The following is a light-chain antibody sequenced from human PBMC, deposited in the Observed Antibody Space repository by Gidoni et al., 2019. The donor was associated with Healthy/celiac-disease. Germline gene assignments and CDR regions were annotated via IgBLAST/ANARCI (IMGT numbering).Light chain of an antibody. J-gene: IGLJ1*01. Sequence: HSALTQPASVSGSPGQSITISCTGTSSDVGGYNYVSWYQQHPGKAPKLMIYDVSNRPSGVSTRFSAAKSCNTASLTISGLQAEDEADYYCSSYTSSSTPYVFGTGTKVTVL. CDR2: DVS. CDR3: SSYTSSSTPYV. V-gene: IGLV2-14*01. CDR1: SSDVGGYNY.